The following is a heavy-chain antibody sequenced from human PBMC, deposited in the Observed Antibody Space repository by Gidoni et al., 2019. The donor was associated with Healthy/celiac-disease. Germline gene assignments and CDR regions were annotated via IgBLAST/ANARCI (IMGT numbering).Heavy chain of an antibody. CDR3: ARAEYYDILTGFHN. V-gene: IGHV3-11*06. D-gene: IGHD3-9*01. J-gene: IGHJ4*02. Sequence: QVQLVESGGGLVKPGGSLRLSCAASGSTFSDYDMSWIRQAPGKGLGWVSYISSSSSYTNYADSVKGRFTISRDNAKNSLYLQMNSLRAEDTAVYYCARAEYYDILTGFHNWGQGTLVTVSS. CDR1: GSTFSDYD. CDR2: ISSSSSYT.